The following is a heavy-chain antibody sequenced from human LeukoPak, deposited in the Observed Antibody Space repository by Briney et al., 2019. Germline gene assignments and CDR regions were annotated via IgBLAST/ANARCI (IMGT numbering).Heavy chain of an antibody. V-gene: IGHV3-21*04. CDR1: GFSFSLYG. Sequence: GGSLRLSCAASGFSFSLYGMNWVRRAPGKGLEWVASISPSSTYTFYGDAVKGRFTISRDDTMNSVHLQMNSLRAEDTAVYYCAKPVHGSGSPDYWGQGTLVTVSS. CDR2: ISPSSTYT. J-gene: IGHJ4*02. D-gene: IGHD3-10*01. CDR3: AKPVHGSGSPDY.